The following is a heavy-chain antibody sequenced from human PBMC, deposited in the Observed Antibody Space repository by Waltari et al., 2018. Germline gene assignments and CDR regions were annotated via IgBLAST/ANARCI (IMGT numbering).Heavy chain of an antibody. CDR3: ARIPLYDGNSGVDY. V-gene: IGHV4-34*01. J-gene: IGHJ4*02. CDR1: GGSFSGYY. Sequence: QVQLQQWGAGLLKPSETLSLTCAVYGGSFSGYYWSWIRQPPGKGLEWIGEINHSGSTNYNPSLKSRVTISVDTSKNQFSLKLSSVTAADTAVYYCARIPLYDGNSGVDYWGQGTLVTVSS. CDR2: INHSGST. D-gene: IGHD3-22*01.